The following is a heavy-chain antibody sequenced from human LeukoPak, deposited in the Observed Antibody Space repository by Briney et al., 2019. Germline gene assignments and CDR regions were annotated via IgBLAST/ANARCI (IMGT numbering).Heavy chain of an antibody. CDR2: MNPNSGNT. D-gene: IGHD3-3*01. Sequence: GASVKLSCKGTENTCTSYGINWERQATGQGLEWKGWMNPNSGNTGHAQKFQGRVTMTRNTSISTAYMELSSLRSEDTAVYYCARVRITIFGVVIYGMDVWGQGTTVTVSS. V-gene: IGHV1-8*01. CDR3: ARVRITIFGVVIYGMDV. CDR1: ENTCTSYG. J-gene: IGHJ6*02.